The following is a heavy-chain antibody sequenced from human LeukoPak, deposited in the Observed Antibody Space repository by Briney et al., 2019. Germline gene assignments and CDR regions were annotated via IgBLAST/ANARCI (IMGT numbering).Heavy chain of an antibody. V-gene: IGHV3-23*01. D-gene: IGHD6-25*01. CDR3: ASGLPLDY. CDR2: ISSSGAGT. Sequence: GGSLRPSCAASGFTFSSYAMSWVRQAPGKGLEWVSGISSSGAGTYYADSVKGRFTISRDNSKNTLYLQMNSLRAEDTAVYYCASGLPLDYWGQGTLVTVSS. J-gene: IGHJ4*02. CDR1: GFTFSSYA.